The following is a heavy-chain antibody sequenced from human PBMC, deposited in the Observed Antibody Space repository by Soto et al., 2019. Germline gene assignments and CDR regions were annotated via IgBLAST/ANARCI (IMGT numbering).Heavy chain of an antibody. J-gene: IGHJ6*03. D-gene: IGHD4-17*01. CDR1: GFTFSNAW. Sequence: GGSLRLSCAASGFTFSNAWMSWVRQAPGKGLEWVGRIKSKTDGGTTDYAAPVKGRFTISRDDSKNTLYLQMNSLKTEDTAVYYCTTTYGDPYYYYMDVWGKGTTVTVSS. CDR3: TTTYGDPYYYYMDV. V-gene: IGHV3-15*01. CDR2: IKSKTDGGTT.